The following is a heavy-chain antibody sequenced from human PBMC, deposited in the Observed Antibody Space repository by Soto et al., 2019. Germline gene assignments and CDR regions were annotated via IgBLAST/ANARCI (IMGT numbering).Heavy chain of an antibody. CDR2: ISDSGGST. D-gene: IGHD2-2*01. CDR3: AKRSNTPAAMKSPFDY. CDR1: GFTFSSYA. V-gene: IGHV3-23*01. J-gene: IGHJ4*02. Sequence: EVQLLESGGGLLQPGGSLRLSCAASGFTFSSYAMNWVRQAPGKGLEWVSTISDSGGSTYYADSVKGRFTISRDNSKTTLYLQMNSLRAEDTAVYYCAKRSNTPAAMKSPFDYWGQGTLVTVSS.